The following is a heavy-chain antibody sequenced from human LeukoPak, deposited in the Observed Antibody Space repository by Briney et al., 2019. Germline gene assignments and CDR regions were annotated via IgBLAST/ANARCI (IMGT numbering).Heavy chain of an antibody. Sequence: GGSLRLSCAASGFTCSSYWMSWVRQAPGKGLEWVANIKQDGSEKYYVDSVKGRFTISRDNAKNSLYLQMNSLRAEDTAVYYCAGPRPTTGDAFDIWGQGTMVTVSS. CDR3: AGPRPTTGDAFDI. D-gene: IGHD1-1*01. V-gene: IGHV3-7*01. CDR2: IKQDGSEK. J-gene: IGHJ3*02. CDR1: GFTCSSYW.